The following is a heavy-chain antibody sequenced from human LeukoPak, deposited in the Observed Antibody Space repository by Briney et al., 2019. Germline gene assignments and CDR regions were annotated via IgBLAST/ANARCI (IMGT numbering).Heavy chain of an antibody. J-gene: IGHJ4*02. V-gene: IGHV4-4*07. CDR1: GGSISSYY. CDR3: ARAGDSSGYEYYFDY. Sequence: PSETLSLTCTVSGGSISSYYWSWIRQPAGKGLEWIGRIYTSGSTNYNPSLNSRVTMSVDTSKNQFSLKLSSVSAADTAVYYCARAGDSSGYEYYFDYWGQGTLVTVSS. D-gene: IGHD3-22*01. CDR2: IYTSGST.